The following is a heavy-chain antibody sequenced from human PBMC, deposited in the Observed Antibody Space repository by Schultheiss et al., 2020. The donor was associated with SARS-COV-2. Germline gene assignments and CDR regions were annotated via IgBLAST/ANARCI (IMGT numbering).Heavy chain of an antibody. CDR2: INHSGST. Sequence: SETLSLTCTVSGGSISTYYWSWIRQPPGKGLEWIGEINHSGSTNYNPSLKSRVTISVDTSKNQFSLKLSSVTAADTAVYYCARGVDTAMVLFQHWGQGTLVTVSS. D-gene: IGHD5-18*01. V-gene: IGHV4-34*01. CDR3: ARGVDTAMVLFQH. J-gene: IGHJ1*01. CDR1: GGSISTYY.